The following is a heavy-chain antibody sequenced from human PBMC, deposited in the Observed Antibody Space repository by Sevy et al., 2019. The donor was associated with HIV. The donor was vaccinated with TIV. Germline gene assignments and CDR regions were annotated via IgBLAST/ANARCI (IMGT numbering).Heavy chain of an antibody. Sequence: GGSLRLSCAASGFTFSDYGRHWVRQAPGKGLEWVAVIWYDGSNKYYAESVNGRFTISRDNSKNTLFVQMNSLRAEDRAVYYCARDKLLPVMITMVRGALSYYFDYWGHGTLVTVSS. CDR2: IWYDGSNK. D-gene: IGHD3-10*01. J-gene: IGHJ4*01. V-gene: IGHV3-33*01. CDR1: GFTFSDYG. CDR3: ARDKLLPVMITMVRGALSYYFDY.